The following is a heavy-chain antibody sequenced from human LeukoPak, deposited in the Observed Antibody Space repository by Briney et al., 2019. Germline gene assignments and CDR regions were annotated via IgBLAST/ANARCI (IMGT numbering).Heavy chain of an antibody. CDR3: ARGHVTGRGYYYYYMDV. CDR1: GGSISGYF. V-gene: IGHV4-59*01. D-gene: IGHD3-10*02. CDR2: IYSSGTT. J-gene: IGHJ6*03. Sequence: SETLSLTCTVSGGSISGYFWSWIRQPPGKGLDWIGYIYSSGTTNYNPSLKSRVTISVDTSKNQFSLKLSSVTAADTAVYYCARGHVTGRGYYYYYMDVWGKGTTVTVSS.